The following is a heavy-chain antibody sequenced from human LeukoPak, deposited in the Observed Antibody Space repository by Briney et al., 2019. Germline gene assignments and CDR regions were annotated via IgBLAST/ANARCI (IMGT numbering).Heavy chain of an antibody. CDR1: EFSFSDYY. CDR2: ISSSGGTI. Sequence: GGSLRLSCAGSEFSFSDYYMSWVRQAPGRGLEWISYISSSGGTIYYADSVRGRFTISRDNAKRSLYLEMNSLRAEDTAVYYCARGACSSAKCFDSYCSYYGMDVWGQGTTVTVSS. CDR3: ARGACSSAKCFDSYCSYYGMDV. D-gene: IGHD2-2*01. V-gene: IGHV3-11*01. J-gene: IGHJ6*02.